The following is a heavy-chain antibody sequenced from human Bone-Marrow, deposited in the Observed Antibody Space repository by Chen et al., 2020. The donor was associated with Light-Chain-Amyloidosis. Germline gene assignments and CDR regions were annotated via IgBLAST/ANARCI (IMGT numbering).Heavy chain of an antibody. Sequence: EVQLVESGGGLLQRGGSLRLSCAASGFAFSSYAMSWVRQAPGKGLEWVSTISGSGGSRYYGDSVKCRLTISRDNSKHALFLQRSSLRAEDTAVYYCAKDISYDDILPGYPADAFDIWGQGTMVTVSS. CDR2: ISGSGGSR. J-gene: IGHJ3*02. V-gene: IGHV3-23*04. CDR3: AKDISYDDILPGYPADAFDI. D-gene: IGHD3-9*01. CDR1: GFAFSSYA.